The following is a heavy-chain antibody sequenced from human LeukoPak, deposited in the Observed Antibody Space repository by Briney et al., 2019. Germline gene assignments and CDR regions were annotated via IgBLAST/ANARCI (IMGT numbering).Heavy chain of an antibody. D-gene: IGHD2-21*02. Sequence: GESLKISCKGSGYNFASHWIGWVRQMPGKGLEWMGIIYPGDSDTRYSPSFQGQVTISADKSISTAYLQWSSLKASDTAMYYCARQSYCGGDCYPIDAFDIWGQGTMVTVSS. V-gene: IGHV5-51*01. CDR1: GYNFASHW. CDR2: IYPGDSDT. J-gene: IGHJ3*02. CDR3: ARQSYCGGDCYPIDAFDI.